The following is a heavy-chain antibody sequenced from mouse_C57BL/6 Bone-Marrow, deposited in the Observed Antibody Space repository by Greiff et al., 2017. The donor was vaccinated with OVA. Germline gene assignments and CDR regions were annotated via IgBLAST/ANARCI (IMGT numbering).Heavy chain of an antibody. Sequence: QVQLQQPGAELVMPGASVKLSCKASGYTFTSYWMHWVKQRPGQGLEWIGEIDPSDSYTNYNQKFKGKSTLTVDKSSSTAYMQLSSLTSEDSAVYYCATAPYYYYGSRGHVLYAMDYWGQGTSVTVSS. CDR2: IDPSDSYT. CDR1: GYTFTSYW. V-gene: IGHV1-69*01. CDR3: ATAPYYYYGSRGHVLYAMDY. D-gene: IGHD1-1*01. J-gene: IGHJ4*01.